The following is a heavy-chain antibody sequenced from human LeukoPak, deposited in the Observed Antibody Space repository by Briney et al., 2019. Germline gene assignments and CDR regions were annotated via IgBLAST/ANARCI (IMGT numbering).Heavy chain of an antibody. D-gene: IGHD6-13*01. CDR3: ARVGQQLACSHGLFDP. Sequence: SETLSLTCAVYGGSFSGYYWSWIRQPPGKGLEWIGEINHSGSTNYNPSLKSRVTISVGTSKNQFSLKLSSVTAADTAVYYCARVGQQLACSHGLFDPWGQGTLVTVSS. J-gene: IGHJ5*02. CDR2: INHSGST. CDR1: GGSFSGYY. V-gene: IGHV4-34*01.